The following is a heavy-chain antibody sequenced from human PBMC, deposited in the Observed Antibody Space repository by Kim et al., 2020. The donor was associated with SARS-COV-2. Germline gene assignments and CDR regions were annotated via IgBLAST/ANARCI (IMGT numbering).Heavy chain of an antibody. CDR1: GGTFSSYA. CDR3: ARVFAGAPGRYYYYGMDV. J-gene: IGHJ6*02. CDR2: IIPIFGTA. V-gene: IGHV1-69*13. Sequence: SVKVSCKASGGTFSSYAISWVRQAPGQGLEWMGGIIPIFGTANYAQKFQGIVTITADESTSTAYMELSSLRSEDTAVYYCARVFAGAPGRYYYYGMDVWGQGTTVTVSS. D-gene: IGHD1-26*01.